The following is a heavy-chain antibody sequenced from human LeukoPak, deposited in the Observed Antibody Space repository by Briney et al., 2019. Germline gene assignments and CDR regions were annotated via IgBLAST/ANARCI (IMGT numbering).Heavy chain of an antibody. Sequence: GGSLRLSCAASGFTLSSYAMSWVHQAPGKGLEWVSAISGSGGSTYYADSVKGRFTISRDNSKNTLYLQMNSLRAEDTAVYYRAKVLLGRDNWFDPWGQGTLVTVSS. CDR1: GFTLSSYA. V-gene: IGHV3-23*01. CDR3: AKVLLGRDNWFDP. CDR2: ISGSGGST. D-gene: IGHD3-16*01. J-gene: IGHJ5*02.